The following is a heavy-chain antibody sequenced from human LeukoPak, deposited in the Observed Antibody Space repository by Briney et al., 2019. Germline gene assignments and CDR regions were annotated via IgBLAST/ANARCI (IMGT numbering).Heavy chain of an antibody. D-gene: IGHD3-10*01. CDR3: AAGGSGSYYGSHFDY. J-gene: IGHJ4*02. CDR1: GFTFTSSA. CDR2: IVVGSGNT. Sequence: TSVKVSCKASGFTFTSSAVQWVRQARGQRLEWIGWIVVGSGNTNYAQKFQERVTITRDMSRSTVYMELSSLRSEDRAVYYCAAGGSGSYYGSHFDYWGQGTLVSVSS. V-gene: IGHV1-58*01.